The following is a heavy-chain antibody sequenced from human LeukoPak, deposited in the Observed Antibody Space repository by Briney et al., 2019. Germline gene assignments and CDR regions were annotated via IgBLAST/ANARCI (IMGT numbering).Heavy chain of an antibody. CDR3: IAAAGDAFDI. D-gene: IGHD6-13*01. CDR2: ISSSSSYI. V-gene: IGHV3-21*01. CDR1: GFTFSSNA. J-gene: IGHJ3*02. Sequence: PGGSLRLSCAASGFTFSSNAMNWVRQAPGKGLEWVSSISSSSSYIYYADSVKGRFTISRDNAKNSLYLQMNSLRAEDTAVYYCIAAAGDAFDIWGRGTMVTVSS.